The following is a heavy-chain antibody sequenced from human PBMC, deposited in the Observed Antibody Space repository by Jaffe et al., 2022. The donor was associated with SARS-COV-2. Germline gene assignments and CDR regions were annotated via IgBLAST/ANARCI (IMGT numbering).Heavy chain of an antibody. D-gene: IGHD6-19*01. V-gene: IGHV5-51*01. Sequence: EVQLVQSGAEVKKPGESLKISCKASGYTFTNYWIGWVRQMPGKGLEWMGIIYPGGSETRYSPSFQGQVTISADQSISTAYLQWSSLKASDTATYYCTRPETSGWYGLVNYWGQGTMVTVSS. CDR3: TRPETSGWYGLVNY. CDR2: IYPGGSET. J-gene: IGHJ4*02. CDR1: GYTFTNYW.